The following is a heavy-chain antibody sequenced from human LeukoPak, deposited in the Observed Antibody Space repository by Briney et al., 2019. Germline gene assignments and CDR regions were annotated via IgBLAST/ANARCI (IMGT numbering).Heavy chain of an antibody. J-gene: IGHJ4*02. CDR1: GGSISSYY. V-gene: IGHV4-4*07. Sequence: SETLSLTCTVSGGSISSYYWSWIRQPAGKGLEWIGRIYTTGSTNYNPSLKSRVTMSVDTSKNQSSLKLSSVTAADTAVYYCARGFYGSGSYYNFDYWGQGTLVTVSS. D-gene: IGHD3-10*01. CDR2: IYTTGST. CDR3: ARGFYGSGSYYNFDY.